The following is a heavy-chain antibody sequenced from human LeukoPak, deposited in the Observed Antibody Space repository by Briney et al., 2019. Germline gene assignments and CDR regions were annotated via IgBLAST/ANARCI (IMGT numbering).Heavy chain of an antibody. Sequence: SETLSLTCAVSGYSISSGYYWGWIRQPPGKGLEWIGSIYHSGSTYYNPSLKSRVTISVDTSKNQFSLKLSSVTAADTAVYYCARALGIAAAGVYNYGMDVWGKGTTVTVSS. V-gene: IGHV4-38-2*01. CDR1: GYSISSGYY. J-gene: IGHJ6*04. CDR3: ARALGIAAAGVYNYGMDV. CDR2: IYHSGST. D-gene: IGHD6-13*01.